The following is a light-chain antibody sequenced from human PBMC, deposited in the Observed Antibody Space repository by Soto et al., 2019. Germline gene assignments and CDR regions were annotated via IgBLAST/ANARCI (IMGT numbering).Light chain of an antibody. Sequence: DFVMTQSQDSLAVSLGERATINCKSSQSVFSSSDNNNYLAWFQQKRGQPPKLLIYRASTLKSGVHDRFSGSGSETDFTLTISGLQAEDVAIYYCQQYHSDPITFGQGTRLEIK. CDR2: RAS. J-gene: IGKJ5*01. CDR3: QQYHSDPIT. V-gene: IGKV4-1*01. CDR1: QSVFSSSDNNNY.